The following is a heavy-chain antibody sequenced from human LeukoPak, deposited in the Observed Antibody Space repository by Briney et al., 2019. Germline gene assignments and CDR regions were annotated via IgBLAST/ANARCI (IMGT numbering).Heavy chain of an antibody. CDR3: ARDLRFLEWPYYYYYMDV. D-gene: IGHD3-3*01. J-gene: IGHJ6*03. CDR2: ISPNSGGT. V-gene: IGHV1-2*02. CDR1: GYTFTGYY. Sequence: ASVKVSCKASGYTFTGYYMHWVRQAPGQGLEWMGWISPNSGGTNYAQKFQGRVTMTRDTSISTAYMELSRLRSDDTAVYYCARDLRFLEWPYYYYYMDVWGKGTTVTVSS.